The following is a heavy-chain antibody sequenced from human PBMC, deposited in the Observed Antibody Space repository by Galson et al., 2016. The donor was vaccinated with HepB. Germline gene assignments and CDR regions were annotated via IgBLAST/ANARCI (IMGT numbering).Heavy chain of an antibody. Sequence: SLRLSCAASGFTVSNIYMTWVRQAPGKGLEWVSVIYSGGNTNYADSVKGRFTISRDNSENTLYLQMNSLSAEDTAVYYCAKDKAPGDFWSGYYGAMDVWGQGTTVTVSS. CDR3: AKDKAPGDFWSGYYGAMDV. J-gene: IGHJ6*02. V-gene: IGHV3-66*01. CDR2: IYSGGNT. CDR1: GFTVSNIY. D-gene: IGHD3-3*01.